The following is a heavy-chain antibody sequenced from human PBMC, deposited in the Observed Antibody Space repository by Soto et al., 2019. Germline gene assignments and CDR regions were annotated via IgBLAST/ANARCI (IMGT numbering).Heavy chain of an antibody. CDR2: IYYSGST. CDR3: ARNFGIVGAWYYFDY. Sequence: QLQLQESGPGLVKPSETLSLTCTVSGGSISSTSYHWGWIRQPPGKGLEWIGSIYYSGSTNYNPSLKSRVTISVDTSKNQFSLKLSSVTAADTAVYYCARNFGIVGAWYYFDYWGQGTLVTVSS. V-gene: IGHV4-39*07. CDR1: GGSISSTSYH. J-gene: IGHJ4*02. D-gene: IGHD1-26*01.